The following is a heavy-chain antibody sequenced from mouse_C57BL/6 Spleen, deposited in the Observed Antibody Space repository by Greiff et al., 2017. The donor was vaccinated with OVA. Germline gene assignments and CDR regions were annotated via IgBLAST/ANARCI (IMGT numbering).Heavy chain of an antibody. CDR1: GYTFTDYN. CDR2: INPNNGGT. V-gene: IGHV1-18*01. CDR3: ARVIYYGMAMDY. J-gene: IGHJ4*01. D-gene: IGHD2-1*01. Sequence: VQLQQSGPELVKPGASVKIPCKASGYTFTDYNMDWVKQSHGKSLEWIGDINPNNGGTIYNQKFKGKATLTVDKSSSTTYMELRSLTSEDTAVDYEARVIYYGMAMDYWGQGTSVTVSS.